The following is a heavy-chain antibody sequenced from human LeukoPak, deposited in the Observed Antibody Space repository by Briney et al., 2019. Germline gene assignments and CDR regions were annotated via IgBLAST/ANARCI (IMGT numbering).Heavy chain of an antibody. D-gene: IGHD5-18*01. Sequence: ASVKVSCKASGYTFTVKYMHWVRQAAGQGLEWMGWINPNSGGTNYAQNLQGRVTMTRDTSASTVYMELTGLTSDDTAVYFCARGGYSYAVDYWGQGTLVTVSS. CDR2: INPNSGGT. J-gene: IGHJ4*02. CDR3: ARGGYSYAVDY. V-gene: IGHV1-2*02. CDR1: GYTFTVKY.